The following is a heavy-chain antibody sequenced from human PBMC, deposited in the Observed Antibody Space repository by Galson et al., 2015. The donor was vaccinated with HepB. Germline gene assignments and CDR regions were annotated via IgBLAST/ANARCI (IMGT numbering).Heavy chain of an antibody. CDR3: ARLVGGSRDY. V-gene: IGHV6-1*01. CDR2: TYYRSKWYS. J-gene: IGHJ4*02. Sequence: CAISGDSVSSNSAAWSWIRRSPSRGLEWLGRTYYRSKWYSDYTVSVKSRITITPDTSKNQFSLQLNSVTPEDTAVYYCARLVGGSRDYWGQGTLVTVSS. CDR1: GDSVSSNSAA. D-gene: IGHD1-26*01.